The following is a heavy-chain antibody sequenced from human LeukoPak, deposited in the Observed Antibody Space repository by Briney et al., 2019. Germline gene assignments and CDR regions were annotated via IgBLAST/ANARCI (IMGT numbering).Heavy chain of an antibody. CDR1: GFTFSSYS. V-gene: IGHV3-21*01. CDR2: ISSSSAYI. J-gene: IGHJ4*02. D-gene: IGHD3-22*01. Sequence: GGSLRLSCAASGFTFSSYSMNWVRQAPGKGLEWVSSISSSSAYIYYADSVKGRFTISRDNAKNSLYLQMNSLRAEDTAVYYCAKSLNKWVVVVPSYDYWGQGTLVTVSS. CDR3: AKSLNKWVVVVPSYDY.